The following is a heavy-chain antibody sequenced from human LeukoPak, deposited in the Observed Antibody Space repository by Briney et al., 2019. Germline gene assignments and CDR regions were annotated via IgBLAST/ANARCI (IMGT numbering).Heavy chain of an antibody. J-gene: IGHJ4*02. CDR1: GGSISSYY. CDR3: ARDYCGGDCSHFDY. D-gene: IGHD2-21*02. CDR2: IYTSGST. V-gene: IGHV4-4*07. Sequence: KPSETLSLTCTVSGGSISSYYWSWIRQPAGKGLEWIGRIYTSGSTNYNPSLKSRVTMSVDTSKNQFSLKLSSVTAADTAVYYCARDYCGGDCSHFDYWGQGTLVTVSS.